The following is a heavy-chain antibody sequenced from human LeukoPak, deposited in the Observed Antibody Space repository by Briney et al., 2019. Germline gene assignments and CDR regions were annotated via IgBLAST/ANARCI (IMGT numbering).Heavy chain of an antibody. CDR2: INYLGTT. CDR1: GDSISGNNCY. Sequence: SETLSLTCSVSGDSISGNNCYWAWIRQSPEKGLEYIASINYLGTTYYNPSLKSRVTISVDTSKNQFSLKLSSVTAADTAVYYCARLKGYSSSWYPPHIWGQGTMVTVSS. J-gene: IGHJ3*02. D-gene: IGHD6-13*01. CDR3: ARLKGYSSSWYPPHI. V-gene: IGHV4-39*07.